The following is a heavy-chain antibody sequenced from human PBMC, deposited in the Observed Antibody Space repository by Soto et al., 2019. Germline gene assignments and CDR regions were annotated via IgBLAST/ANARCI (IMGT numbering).Heavy chain of an antibody. Sequence: GGSLRLSCAASGFTFSRYWMNWVRQAPGKGLEWVANIKQDGTEKNYVDSVKGRFTISRDNAKNSLYLQMDSLRAEDTAVYFCARGDTHMITGMDSFDIWGQGTLVTVSS. CDR1: GFTFSRYW. CDR3: ARGDTHMITGMDSFDI. J-gene: IGHJ3*02. V-gene: IGHV3-7*01. CDR2: IKQDGTEK. D-gene: IGHD3-16*01.